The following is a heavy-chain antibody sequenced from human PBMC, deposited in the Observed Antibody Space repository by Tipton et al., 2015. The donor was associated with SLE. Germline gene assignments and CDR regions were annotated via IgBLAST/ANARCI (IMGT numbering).Heavy chain of an antibody. J-gene: IGHJ6*03. CDR1: GGSISSGSYY. Sequence: TLSLTCTVSGGSISSGSYYWSWIRQPAEKGLEWIGYIYTSGSTNYNPSLKSRVTISVDTSNNQFSLKLSSVTAADTAVYYCARENWAGTTPYYYYYMDVWGKRTTVTVSS. CDR2: IYTSGST. V-gene: IGHV4-61*09. D-gene: IGHD1-14*01. CDR3: ARENWAGTTPYYYYYMDV.